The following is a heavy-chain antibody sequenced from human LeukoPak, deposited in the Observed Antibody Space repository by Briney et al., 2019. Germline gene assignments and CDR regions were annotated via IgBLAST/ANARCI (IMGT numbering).Heavy chain of an antibody. Sequence: ASVKVSCKASGYTFTGYYMHWVRQAPGQVLEWMGWINPNSGGTNYAQKFQGRVTMTRDTSISTAYMELSRLRSDDTAVYYCARGITIFGVVYYYGMDVWGQGTTVTVSS. CDR1: GYTFTGYY. V-gene: IGHV1-2*02. CDR3: ARGITIFGVVYYYGMDV. CDR2: INPNSGGT. D-gene: IGHD3-3*01. J-gene: IGHJ6*02.